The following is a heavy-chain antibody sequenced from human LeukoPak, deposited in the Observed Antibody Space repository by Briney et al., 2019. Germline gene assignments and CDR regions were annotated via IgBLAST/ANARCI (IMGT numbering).Heavy chain of an antibody. Sequence: PSETLSLTCTVSGGSISSYYWNWIRQAPGKGLEWIGEINHSGSTRYNPSLKSRLTMSVDTSRNQFSLKLASVTAADTAIYYCAKGAGGFSYYNWFDPWGQGTLVTVSS. CDR3: AKGAGGFSYYNWFDP. J-gene: IGHJ5*02. CDR1: GGSISSYY. CDR2: INHSGST. V-gene: IGHV4-34*01. D-gene: IGHD5-18*01.